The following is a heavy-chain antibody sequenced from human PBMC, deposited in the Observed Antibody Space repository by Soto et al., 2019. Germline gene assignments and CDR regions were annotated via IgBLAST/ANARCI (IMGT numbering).Heavy chain of an antibody. Sequence: ASVKVSCKASGYTFTGYYMHWVRQAPGQGLEWMGWINPNSGGTNYAQKFQGRVTMTRDTSISTAYMELSRLRSDDTAVYYCARSTMVRGVIINYYYYGMDVWGQGTPV. CDR1: GYTFTGYY. V-gene: IGHV1-2*02. CDR2: INPNSGGT. J-gene: IGHJ6*02. D-gene: IGHD3-10*01. CDR3: ARSTMVRGVIINYYYYGMDV.